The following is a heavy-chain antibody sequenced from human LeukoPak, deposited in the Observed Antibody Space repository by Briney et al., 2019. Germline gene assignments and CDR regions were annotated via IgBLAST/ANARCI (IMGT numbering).Heavy chain of an antibody. CDR1: GFTFSSYS. CDR3: ARDGSGIAVAEFDY. Sequence: GGSLRLSCAASGFTFSSYSMNWVRQAPGKGLEWVSYISSSGSTIYYADSVKGRFTISRDTAKNSLSLQMNSLRAEDTAVYYCARDGSGIAVAEFDYWGQGTLVTVSS. V-gene: IGHV3-48*01. D-gene: IGHD6-19*01. J-gene: IGHJ4*02. CDR2: ISSSGSTI.